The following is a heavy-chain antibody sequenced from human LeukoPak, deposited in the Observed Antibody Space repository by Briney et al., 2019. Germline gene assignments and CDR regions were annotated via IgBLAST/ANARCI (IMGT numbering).Heavy chain of an antibody. J-gene: IGHJ4*02. D-gene: IGHD1-26*01. V-gene: IGHV3-30*03. Sequence: GGSLRLSCAASGFTFSSYGMHWVRQAPGKGLEWVAVISYDGSNKYYADSVKGRFTISRDNSKNTLYLQMNSLRAEDTAVYYCARARYSGSSIDYWGQGTLVTVSS. CDR1: GFTFSSYG. CDR3: ARARYSGSSIDY. CDR2: ISYDGSNK.